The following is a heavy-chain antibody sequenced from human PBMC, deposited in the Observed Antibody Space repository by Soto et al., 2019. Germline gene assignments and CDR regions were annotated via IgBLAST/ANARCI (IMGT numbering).Heavy chain of an antibody. J-gene: IGHJ5*02. CDR1: GGSISSGGYY. D-gene: IGHD1-26*01. Sequence: SETLSLTCTVSGGSISSGGYYWSWIRQHPGKGLEWIGYIYYSGSTYYNPSLKSRVTISVDTSKNQFSLKLSSVTAADTAVYYCARGGASVGVWYWFDPWGQGTLVTVSS. CDR2: IYYSGST. CDR3: ARGGASVGVWYWFDP. V-gene: IGHV4-31*03.